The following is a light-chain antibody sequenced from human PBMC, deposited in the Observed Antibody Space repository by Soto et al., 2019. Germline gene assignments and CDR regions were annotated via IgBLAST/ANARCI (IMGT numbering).Light chain of an antibody. V-gene: IGLV2-14*01. J-gene: IGLJ1*01. Sequence: QSVLNHPASVAGSPGQSSTLSCPGAGSDLGSYNYVSWYQQCPGRAPKLILYEVTNRPSGVSDRFSGSKSGNTASLTISGLQAEDEADYYYSSYTATSYVFGTGTKVT. CDR1: GSDLGSYNY. CDR2: EVT. CDR3: SSYTATSYV.